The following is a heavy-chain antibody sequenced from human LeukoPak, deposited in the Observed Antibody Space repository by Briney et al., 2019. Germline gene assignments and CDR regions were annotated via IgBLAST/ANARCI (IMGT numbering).Heavy chain of an antibody. CDR3: AKGHYDSSGYYFDY. V-gene: IGHV3-48*01. CDR2: ISSSSSTI. D-gene: IGHD3-22*01. Sequence: PGGSLRLSCAASGFTFSRYSMNWVRQAPGKGLEWVSYISSSSSTIYYADSVKGRFTISRDNAKNSLYLQMNSLRAEDTAVYYCAKGHYDSSGYYFDYWGQGTLVTVSS. CDR1: GFTFSRYS. J-gene: IGHJ4*02.